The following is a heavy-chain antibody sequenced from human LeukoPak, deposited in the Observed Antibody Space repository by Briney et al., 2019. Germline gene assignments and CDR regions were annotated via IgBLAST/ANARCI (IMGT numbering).Heavy chain of an antibody. J-gene: IGHJ4*02. D-gene: IGHD5-18*01. CDR1: GFTFSSYA. CDR3: AKGTAPGFDY. V-gene: IGHV3-23*01. Sequence: GGSLRLSCAASGFTFSSYAVSWVRQAPGKGLEWVSAISGSGGSTYYADSVKGRFTISRDNSKSTLYLQMNSLRAEDTAVYYCAKGTAPGFDYWGQGTLVTVSS. CDR2: ISGSGGST.